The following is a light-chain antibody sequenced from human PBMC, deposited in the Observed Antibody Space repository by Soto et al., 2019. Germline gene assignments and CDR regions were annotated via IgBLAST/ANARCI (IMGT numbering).Light chain of an antibody. CDR1: QGIANY. V-gene: IGKV1-27*01. CDR3: QQYGSSLT. Sequence: DIQMTQSPSSLSASEGDTVTITCRASQGIANYLAWYQQKPGKVPKLLIYAASTLQTGVPFRFSGSGSGGYYTLTISRLEPEDLAVYYSQQYGSSLTCGGGTKVEIK. J-gene: IGKJ4*01. CDR2: AAS.